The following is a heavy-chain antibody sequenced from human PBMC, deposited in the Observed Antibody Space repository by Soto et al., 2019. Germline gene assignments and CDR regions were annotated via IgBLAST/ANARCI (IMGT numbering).Heavy chain of an antibody. CDR1: GGSISSGGDY. J-gene: IGHJ4*02. Sequence: SETLSLSCTVSGGSISSGGDYLRCIRPHPGKGLEWIGYIYYSGSTYYNPSLKSRVTISVDTSKNQFSLKLSSVTAADTAVYYCARDRSSVAGSFDYWGQGTLVTVSS. V-gene: IGHV4-31*03. CDR3: ARDRSSVAGSFDY. D-gene: IGHD6-19*01. CDR2: IYYSGST.